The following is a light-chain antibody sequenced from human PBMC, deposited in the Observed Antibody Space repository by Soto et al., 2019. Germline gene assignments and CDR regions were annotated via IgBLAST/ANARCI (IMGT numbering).Light chain of an antibody. CDR2: SAS. J-gene: IGKJ1*01. CDR1: QSISTY. CDR3: QQSYTSPPWT. V-gene: IGKV1-39*01. Sequence: DIQMTQSPSSLSASVGDRVTISCRAGQSISTYLNWYQQKPGTAPRLLIYSASSVKTGVPPRFSGSGSGRDFTLTISSLRPADIATYFCQQSYTSPPWTFGQGTKVEIK.